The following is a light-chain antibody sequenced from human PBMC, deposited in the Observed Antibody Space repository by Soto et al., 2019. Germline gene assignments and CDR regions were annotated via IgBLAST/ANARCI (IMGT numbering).Light chain of an antibody. V-gene: IGKV3-20*01. Sequence: EVVLTQSPGTLSLSAGERATLSCRASQSVASNHLAWYQQKPGQAPRLLIYAASTRAAGIPDRFSGSGSGTDFTLTISRLEPEDFGVFFCHHYGRSPIFTFSPGTTVDMK. CDR3: HHYGRSPIFT. CDR2: AAS. CDR1: QSVASNH. J-gene: IGKJ3*01.